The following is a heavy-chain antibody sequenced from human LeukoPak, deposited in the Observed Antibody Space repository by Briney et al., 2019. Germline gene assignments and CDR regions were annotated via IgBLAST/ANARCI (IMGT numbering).Heavy chain of an antibody. Sequence: PSETLSLTCTVSGGSISSSSYYWGWIRQPPGKGLEWIGYIYYSGSTNYNPSLRSRVTISVDASKNQFSLKLSSVTAADTAVYYCARDGYDSSGYLGYWGQGTLVTVSS. D-gene: IGHD3-22*01. CDR3: ARDGYDSSGYLGY. J-gene: IGHJ4*02. CDR1: GGSISSSSYY. V-gene: IGHV4-61*01. CDR2: IYYSGST.